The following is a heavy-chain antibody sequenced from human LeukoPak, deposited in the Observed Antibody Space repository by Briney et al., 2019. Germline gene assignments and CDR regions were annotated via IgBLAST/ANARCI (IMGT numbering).Heavy chain of an antibody. CDR1: GGSISSGGYY. V-gene: IGHV4-31*03. Sequence: PSETLSLTCTVSGGSISSGGYYWSWIRQHPGKGLEWIGYIYYSGSTYYNPSLKSRVTISVDASKNQFSLKLSSVTAADTAVYYCAREAQWTTGVDVWGQGTTVTVSS. D-gene: IGHD4-17*01. CDR3: AREAQWTTGVDV. J-gene: IGHJ6*02. CDR2: IYYSGST.